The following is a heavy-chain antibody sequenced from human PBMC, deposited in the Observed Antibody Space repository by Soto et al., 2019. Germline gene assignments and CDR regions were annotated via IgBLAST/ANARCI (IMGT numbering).Heavy chain of an antibody. CDR3: ARDGRDGYDWDY. CDR2: INPSGGST. J-gene: IGHJ4*02. Sequence: QVQLVQSGAEVKKPGASVKVSCKASGYTFTSYYMHWVRQAPGQGLEWMGIINPSGGSTSYAQKFQGRVTMTRDTSTSAVYMELSILRSEDTAVYYCARDGRDGYDWDYWGQGTLVTVSS. CDR1: GYTFTSYY. D-gene: IGHD5-12*01. V-gene: IGHV1-46*01.